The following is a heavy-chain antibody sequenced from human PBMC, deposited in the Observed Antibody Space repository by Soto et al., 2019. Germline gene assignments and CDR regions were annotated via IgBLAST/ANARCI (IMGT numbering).Heavy chain of an antibody. Sequence: SETLSLTCDVSGDTISTGGYTWAWIRQHPGTGLEWIGHISYSGSTYYNTSLKSRVTISVDTSRNQFSLIVNSVTAADTAVYYCARATYLYYGSGTYLYYFDYWGQGTPVTVSS. D-gene: IGHD3-10*01. CDR2: ISYSGST. CDR3: ARATYLYYGSGTYLYYFDY. V-gene: IGHV4-31*11. J-gene: IGHJ4*02. CDR1: GDTISTGGYT.